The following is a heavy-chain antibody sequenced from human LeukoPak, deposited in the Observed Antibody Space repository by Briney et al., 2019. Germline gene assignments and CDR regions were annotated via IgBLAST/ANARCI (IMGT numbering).Heavy chain of an antibody. CDR1: GFTFGGYA. J-gene: IGHJ4*02. Sequence: NPGGSLRLSCTASGFTFGGYAMSWFRQAPGKGLEWVGFIRSKAYGGTTEYAASVKGRFTISRDDSKSIAYLQMNSLKTEDTAVYYCTRDQGYSYAFDYWGQGTLVTVSS. CDR2: IRSKAYGGTT. V-gene: IGHV3-49*05. CDR3: TRDQGYSYAFDY. D-gene: IGHD5-18*01.